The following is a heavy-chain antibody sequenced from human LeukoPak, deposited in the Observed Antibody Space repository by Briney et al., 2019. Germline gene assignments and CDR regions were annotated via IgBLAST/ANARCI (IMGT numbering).Heavy chain of an antibody. CDR3: ARDRRLLWFGVDY. CDR1: GGTFSSYA. D-gene: IGHD3-10*01. J-gene: IGHJ4*02. CDR2: IIPILGIA. V-gene: IGHV1-69*04. Sequence: ASVKVSCKASGGTFSSYAISWVRQAPGQGLEWMGRIIPILGIANYAQKFQGRVTITADKSTSTAYMELSSLRSEDTAVYYCARDRRLLWFGVDYWGQGTLVTVSS.